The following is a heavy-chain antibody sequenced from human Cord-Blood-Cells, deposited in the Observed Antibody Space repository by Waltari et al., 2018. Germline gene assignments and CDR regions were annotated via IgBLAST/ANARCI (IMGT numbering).Heavy chain of an antibody. Sequence: QVQLVQSGAEVKKPGASVKVSCKASGYTFTSYYMHWVRQAPGQGLEWMGRITPGGGSTSYAQKFQGRVTMTRDTSTSTVYMELSSLRSEDTAVYYCARDLGSGSYFDYWGQGTLVTVSS. CDR3: ARDLGSGSYFDY. J-gene: IGHJ4*02. CDR1: GYTFTSYY. D-gene: IGHD1-26*01. V-gene: IGHV1-46*01. CDR2: ITPGGGST.